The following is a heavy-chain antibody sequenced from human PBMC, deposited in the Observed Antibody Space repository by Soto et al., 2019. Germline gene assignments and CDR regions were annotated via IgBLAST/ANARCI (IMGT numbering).Heavy chain of an antibody. J-gene: IGHJ4*02. CDR3: AREVLTTDY. CDR1: GFTFSSYS. CDR2: ISGSGSTI. V-gene: IGHV3-48*04. D-gene: IGHD4-4*01. Sequence: GGSLRLSCAASGFTFSSYSMNWVRQAPGKGLEWVSYISGSGSTIYYADSVKGRFTISRDNAKNSLYLQMNSLRAEDTAVYYCAREVLTTDYWGQGILVTVSS.